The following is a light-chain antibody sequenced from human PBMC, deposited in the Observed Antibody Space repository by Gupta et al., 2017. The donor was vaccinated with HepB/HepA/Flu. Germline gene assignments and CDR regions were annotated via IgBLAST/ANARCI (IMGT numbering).Light chain of an antibody. Sequence: YVLTQPPSVSVARGKPATITCGGNNSATKSVHWYQQKPGQAPVLVVYEARDRPSGIPERFSGYNSENTATLTFSRVEAWDEADYYCQWWESDGDHQICGGGTKLTVL. CDR1: NSATKS. J-gene: IGLJ2*01. CDR2: EAR. CDR3: QWWESDGDHQI. V-gene: IGLV3-21*03.